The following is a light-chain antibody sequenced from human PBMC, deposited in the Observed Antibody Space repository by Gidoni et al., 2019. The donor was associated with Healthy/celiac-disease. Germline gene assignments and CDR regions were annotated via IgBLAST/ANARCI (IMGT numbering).Light chain of an antibody. CDR3: QQYYSTPLT. V-gene: IGKV4-1*01. J-gene: IGKJ5*01. CDR2: WAS. Sequence: DIVMTQSPDSLAVSLGERAPINCKSSQSVLYSSNNKNYLAWYQQKTGKPPKLLIYWASTRESGVPDRFSGSGSGTDFTLTISSLQAEDVAVYYCQQYYSTPLTFGQGTRLEIK. CDR1: QSVLYSSNNKNY.